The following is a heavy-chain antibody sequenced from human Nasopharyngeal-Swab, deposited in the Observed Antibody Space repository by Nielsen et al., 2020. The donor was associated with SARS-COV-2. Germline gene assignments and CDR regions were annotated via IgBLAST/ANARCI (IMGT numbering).Heavy chain of an antibody. CDR3: ARHPGYCSGGSCYSRWFDP. Sequence: SETLSLTCTVSGGSISRYYWSWIRQPPGKGLEWIGYIYCSGSTNYNPSPKSPVTISVDTSKNQFSLKLSSVTAADTAVYYCARHPGYCSGGSCYSRWFDPWGQGTLVTVSS. V-gene: IGHV4-59*08. CDR1: GGSISRYY. D-gene: IGHD2-15*01. CDR2: IYCSGST. J-gene: IGHJ5*02.